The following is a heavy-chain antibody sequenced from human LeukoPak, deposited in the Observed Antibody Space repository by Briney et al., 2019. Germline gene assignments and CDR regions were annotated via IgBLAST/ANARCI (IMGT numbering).Heavy chain of an antibody. CDR3: ARVVGQLWPGDAFDT. Sequence: SGGSLRLSCAASGFSFNTYAMHWFRQAPGKGLEWVAVISYDGNTIHYADSVKGRFTISRDNSKNTLFLQMDSLRTEDTAVYYCARVVGQLWPGDAFDTWGQGTMVTVSS. D-gene: IGHD5-18*01. CDR1: GFSFNTYA. CDR2: ISYDGNTI. J-gene: IGHJ3*02. V-gene: IGHV3-30-3*01.